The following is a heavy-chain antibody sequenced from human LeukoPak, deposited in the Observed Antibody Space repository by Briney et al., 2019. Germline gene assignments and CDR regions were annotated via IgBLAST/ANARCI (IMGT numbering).Heavy chain of an antibody. CDR1: GGTFSSYA. J-gene: IGHJ1*01. D-gene: IGHD2-15*01. V-gene: IGHV1-69*01. Sequence: SVKVSCKASGGTFSSYAISWVRQAPGQGLEWMGGIIPIFGTANYAQKFQGRVTITADESTSIAYMELSSLRSEDTAVYYCAMLGYCSGGSCYQPAEYFQHWGQGTLVTVSS. CDR3: AMLGYCSGGSCYQPAEYFQH. CDR2: IIPIFGTA.